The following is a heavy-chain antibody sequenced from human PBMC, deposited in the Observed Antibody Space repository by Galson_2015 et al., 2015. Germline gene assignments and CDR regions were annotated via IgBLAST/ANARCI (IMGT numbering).Heavy chain of an antibody. D-gene: IGHD4-23*01. CDR1: GFTFSSYG. Sequence: SLRLSCAASGFTFSSYGMHWVRQAPGKGLEWVAVIWYDGSNKFYADSVRGRFTISRDNSKSTLYLQMNSLRAEDTAVYSCARDYYSGNSWGWSLELWGR. CDR3: ARDYYSGNSWGWSLEL. CDR2: IWYDGSNK. V-gene: IGHV3-33*08. J-gene: IGHJ2*01.